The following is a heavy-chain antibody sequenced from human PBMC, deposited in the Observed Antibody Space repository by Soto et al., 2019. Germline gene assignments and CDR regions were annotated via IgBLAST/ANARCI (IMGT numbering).Heavy chain of an antibody. V-gene: IGHV4-30-4*01. D-gene: IGHD5-18*01. CDR2: IDYSGNT. CDR1: GGSISSSNYY. J-gene: IGHJ4*02. CDR3: ARELTGYRYGPGEVY. Sequence: QVQLQESGPGLVRPSQTLSLTCRVSGGSISSSNYYWTWIRQPPGKGLEWIGYIDYSGNTYYNPSLQSRATISVDTSDNQFSLTLTSMTAADTAVYYCARELTGYRYGPGEVYWGQGTLITVSS.